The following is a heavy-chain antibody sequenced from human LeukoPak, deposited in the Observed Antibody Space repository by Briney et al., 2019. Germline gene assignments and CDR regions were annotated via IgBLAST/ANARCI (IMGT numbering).Heavy chain of an antibody. V-gene: IGHV1-24*01. CDR1: GYTLTELS. D-gene: IGHD3-10*01. Sequence: ASVKVSCKVSGYTLTELSMHWVRQAPGKGLEWMGGFDPEDGETIYAQKFHGRVTMTEDTSTDTAYMELSSLRSEDTAVYYCATGNYYYGSNWFDPWGQGTLVTVSS. J-gene: IGHJ5*02. CDR2: FDPEDGET. CDR3: ATGNYYYGSNWFDP.